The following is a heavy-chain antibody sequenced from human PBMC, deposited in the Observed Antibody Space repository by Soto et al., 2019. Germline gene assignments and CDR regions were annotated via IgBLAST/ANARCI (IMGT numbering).Heavy chain of an antibody. CDR1: GYTFTGYY. J-gene: IGHJ6*02. CDR3: ARVPYYYGSGSRQPYYYGMDV. Sequence: GASVKVSCKASGYTFTGYYMHWVRRAPGQGLEWMGWINPNSGGTNYAQKFQGWVTMTRDTSISTAYMELSRLRSDDTAVYYCARVPYYYGSGSRQPYYYGMDVWGQGTTVTVSS. V-gene: IGHV1-2*04. CDR2: INPNSGGT. D-gene: IGHD3-10*01.